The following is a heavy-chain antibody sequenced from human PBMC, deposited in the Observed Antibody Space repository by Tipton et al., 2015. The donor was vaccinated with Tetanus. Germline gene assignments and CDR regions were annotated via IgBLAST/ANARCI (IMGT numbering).Heavy chain of an antibody. V-gene: IGHV4-34*09. D-gene: IGHD5-18*01. CDR1: GGSFSGYY. CDR3: ASSVGQLWF. Sequence: TLSLTCAVYGGSFSGYYCSWIRQSPGRGLEWIGEIHPSGSTYYNPSLKSRVIISADTSKNQFSLKLSSVTAADTAVYYCASSVGQLWFWGQGSLVTVSS. J-gene: IGHJ4*01. CDR2: IHPSGST.